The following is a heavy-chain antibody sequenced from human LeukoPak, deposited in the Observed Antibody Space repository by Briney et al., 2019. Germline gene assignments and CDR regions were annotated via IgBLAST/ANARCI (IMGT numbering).Heavy chain of an antibody. CDR1: GFTFSSYA. CDR2: ISGSAGST. Sequence: PGGSLRLSCAASGFTFSSYAMSWVRQAPGKGLEWVSAISGSAGSTYYADSVKGRFTISRDNAKNSLYLQMNSLRAEDTAVYYCARVKMVAAPVDLDYWGQGTLVTVSS. J-gene: IGHJ4*02. CDR3: ARVKMVAAPVDLDY. D-gene: IGHD2-15*01. V-gene: IGHV3-23*01.